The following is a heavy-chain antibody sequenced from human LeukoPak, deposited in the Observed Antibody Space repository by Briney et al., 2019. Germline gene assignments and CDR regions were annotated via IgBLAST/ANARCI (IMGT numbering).Heavy chain of an antibody. CDR3: ARRYDFWSGPFDY. CDR2: ISSSSSTI. CDR1: GFTFDDYG. D-gene: IGHD3-3*01. Sequence: GGSLRLSCAASGFTFDDYGMNWVRQAPGKGLEWVSYISSSSSTIYYADSVKGRFTISRDNAKNSLYLQMNSLRAEDTAVYYCARRYDFWSGPFDYWGQGTLVTVSS. J-gene: IGHJ4*02. V-gene: IGHV3-48*01.